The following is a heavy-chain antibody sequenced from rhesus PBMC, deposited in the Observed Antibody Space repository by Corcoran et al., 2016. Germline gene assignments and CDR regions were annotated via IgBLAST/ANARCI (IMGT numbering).Heavy chain of an antibody. J-gene: IGHJ4*01. CDR2: IYGNRAST. V-gene: IGHV4S9*01. D-gene: IGHD6S26*01. CDR1: GGSLSDYSY. CDR3: ARDRIAAAGRFFDY. Sequence: QVQLQESGPGLVKPSETLSLTCAVSGGSLSDYSYWNWIRQPPGKGLEWIGNIYGNRASTYYNPSLKSRCTISKDTSKNHFCLKLSCVTAADTAVYYCARDRIAAAGRFFDYWGQGVLVTVSS.